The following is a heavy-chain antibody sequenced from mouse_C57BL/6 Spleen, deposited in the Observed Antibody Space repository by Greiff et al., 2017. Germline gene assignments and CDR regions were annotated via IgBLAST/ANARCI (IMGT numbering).Heavy chain of an antibody. Sequence: EVQLVESGGGLVKPGGSLKLSCAASGFTFSDYGMHWVRQAPEKGLEWVAYISSGSSTNYYADTVKVRFTVSRDNAKYTLFLQMSSLMSAETSMYYCATSSVVSNDYFAYWGQGTTLTVSS. CDR3: ATSSVVSNDYFAY. CDR2: ISSGSSTN. CDR1: GFTFSDYG. V-gene: IGHV5-17*01. J-gene: IGHJ2*01. D-gene: IGHD1-1*01.